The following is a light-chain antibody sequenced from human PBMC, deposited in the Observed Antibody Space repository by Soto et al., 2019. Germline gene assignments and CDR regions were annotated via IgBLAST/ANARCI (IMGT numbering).Light chain of an antibody. CDR1: QSVRGS. J-gene: IGKJ5*01. CDR2: DVS. CDR3: QQVYMGCT. V-gene: IGKV1-5*01. Sequence: DIQITQSPSTLYASVGDRVTITCRASQSVRGSLAWYQQQPGQAPKLLIYDVSNLESGVPSRFSAFGSGTEFTLSISSLQPDDFGTYYCQQVYMGCTFGQGT.